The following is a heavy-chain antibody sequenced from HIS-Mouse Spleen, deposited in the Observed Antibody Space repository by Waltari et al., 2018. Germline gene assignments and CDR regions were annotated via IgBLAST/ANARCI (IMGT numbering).Heavy chain of an antibody. CDR2: INPNSGGT. CDR3: ARAAIGWTPRADP. CDR1: GSTFPASY. D-gene: IGHD6-19*01. J-gene: IGHJ5*02. V-gene: IGHV1-2*02. Sequence: QVQLVQSGAEVKKPGASVKVSCKASGSTFPASYMHVVRQAPGQGLEWMGWINPNSGGTNYAQKFQGRVTMTRDTSISTAYMELSRLRSDDTAVYYCARAAIGWTPRADPWGQGTLVTVSS.